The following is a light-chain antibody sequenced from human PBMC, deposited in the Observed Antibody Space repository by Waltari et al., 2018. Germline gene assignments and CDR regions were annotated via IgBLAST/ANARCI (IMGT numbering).Light chain of an antibody. CDR2: DVS. Sequence: DIVMTRTPLSLSVSPGQPASISCKSSQSLLHRDGKTYLYWYLKRPGQSPQLLISDVSSRFSGVPDRFSGSGSGTDFTLKISRVEAEDVGLYYCRQGVHLPLTFGGGTKVEIQ. V-gene: IGKV2-29*03. CDR1: QSLLHRDGKTY. J-gene: IGKJ4*01. CDR3: RQGVHLPLT.